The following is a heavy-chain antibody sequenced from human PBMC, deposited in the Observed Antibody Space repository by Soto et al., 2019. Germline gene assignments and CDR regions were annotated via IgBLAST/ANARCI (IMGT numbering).Heavy chain of an antibody. CDR1: GYSFTSYW. D-gene: IGHD2-2*01. CDR3: ARQLILGYCSSTSCSGEGENWFDP. Sequence: GESLKISCKGSGYSFTSYWIGWVRQMPGKGLEWMGIIYPGDSDTRYSPSFQGQVTISADKSISTAYLQWSSLKASDTAMYYCARQLILGYCSSTSCSGEGENWFDPWGQGTLVTVSS. CDR2: IYPGDSDT. V-gene: IGHV5-51*01. J-gene: IGHJ5*02.